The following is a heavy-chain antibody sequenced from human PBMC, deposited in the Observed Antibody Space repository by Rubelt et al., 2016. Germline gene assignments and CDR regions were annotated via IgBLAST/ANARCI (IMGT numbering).Heavy chain of an antibody. V-gene: IGHV4-34*01. CDR1: GGSFSGYY. J-gene: IGHJ6*02. D-gene: IGHD6-25*01. CDR2: INHSGST. CDR3: ASNTKYSNGHGMNA. Sequence: QVQLQQWGAGLLKPSETLSLTCAVYGGSFSGYYWSWIRQPPGKGLEWIGEINHSGSTTYNPSLKSRVTISVDTSKNQFSLKLSSVTAADTAVYYWASNTKYSNGHGMNAWGQGTTVIGS.